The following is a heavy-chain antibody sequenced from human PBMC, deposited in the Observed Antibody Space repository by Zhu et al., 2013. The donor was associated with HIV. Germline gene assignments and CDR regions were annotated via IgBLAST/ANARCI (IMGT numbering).Heavy chain of an antibody. J-gene: IGHJ3*01. CDR2: IIPIFGTA. CDR1: GGTFDSYA. V-gene: IGHV1-69*12. CDR3: ARVKPNWGNFDADDV. Sequence: QVQLVQSGAEVKQPGSSVKVSCQASGGTFDSYAITWVRQAPGQGLEWVGGIIPIFGTANYAPSYHARVKLVADESTNTAYMEMRSLTFDDTAVYFCARVKPNWGNFDADDVWGQGTLVIVSS. D-gene: IGHD7-27*01.